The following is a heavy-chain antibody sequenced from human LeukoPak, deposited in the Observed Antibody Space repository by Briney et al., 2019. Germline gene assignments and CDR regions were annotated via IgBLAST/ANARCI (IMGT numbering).Heavy chain of an antibody. CDR1: GFTFSSYG. D-gene: IGHD3-22*01. CDR2: IRYDGSNK. CDR3: ARAGPTYYYDSSGYYSAFDI. J-gene: IGHJ3*02. Sequence: GGSLRLSCAASGFTFSSYGMHWVRQAPGKGLEWVAFIRYDGSNKYYADSVKGRFTISRDNSKNTLYLQMNSLRAEDTAVYYCARAGPTYYYDSSGYYSAFDIWGQGTMVTVSS. V-gene: IGHV3-30*02.